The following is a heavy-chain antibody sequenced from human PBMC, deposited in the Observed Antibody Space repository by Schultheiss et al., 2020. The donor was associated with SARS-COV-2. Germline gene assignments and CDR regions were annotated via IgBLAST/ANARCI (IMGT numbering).Heavy chain of an antibody. J-gene: IGHJ6*03. Sequence: SETLSLTCTVSGGSISSSSYYWGWIRQPPGKGLEYIGYIYYSGSTNCNPSLKSRVTISVDTSKNQFSLKLSSVTAADTAVYYCARDRKDGVGICSSTSCYKSYYYYMDVWGKGTTVTVSS. CDR1: GGSISSSSYY. V-gene: IGHV4-61*05. CDR3: ARDRKDGVGICSSTSCYKSYYYYMDV. D-gene: IGHD2-2*02. CDR2: IYYSGST.